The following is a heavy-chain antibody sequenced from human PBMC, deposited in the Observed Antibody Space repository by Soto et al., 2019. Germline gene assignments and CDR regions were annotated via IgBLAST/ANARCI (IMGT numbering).Heavy chain of an antibody. CDR2: ISGSGGST. V-gene: IGHV3-23*01. Sequence: EVQLLESGGGLVQPGGSLRLSCAASGFTFSSYAMSWVRQAPGKGLEWVSAISGSGGSTYYADSVKGRVTISRDNSKNTLYLQMNSLRAEDTAVYYCAKGQRRLRYSYGYGQPIDYWGQGTLVTVSS. J-gene: IGHJ4*02. CDR3: AKGQRRLRYSYGYGQPIDY. CDR1: GFTFSSYA. D-gene: IGHD5-18*01.